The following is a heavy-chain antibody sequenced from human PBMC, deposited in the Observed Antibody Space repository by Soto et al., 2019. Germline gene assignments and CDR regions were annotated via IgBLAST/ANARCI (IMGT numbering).Heavy chain of an antibody. CDR3: ARALGDYGDC. J-gene: IGHJ4*02. V-gene: IGHV3-30-3*01. CDR2: ISYDGSNK. CDR1: GFTFSSYA. D-gene: IGHD4-17*01. Sequence: GGSLRLSCAASGFTFSSYAMHWVRQAPGKGLEWVAVISYDGSNKYYADSVKGRFTISRDNSKNTLYLQMDSLRVEDTAVYYCARALGDYGDCWGQGTLVTVSS.